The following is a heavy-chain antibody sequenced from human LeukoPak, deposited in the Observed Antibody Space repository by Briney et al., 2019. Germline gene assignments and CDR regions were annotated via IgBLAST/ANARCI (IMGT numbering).Heavy chain of an antibody. CDR2: ISAYNGNT. J-gene: IGHJ4*02. V-gene: IGHV1-18*01. CDR3: ARDYCSGGSCRFDH. CDR1: GYTFTSYG. D-gene: IGHD2-15*01. Sequence: ASVKVSCKASGYTFTSYGFSWVRQAPGQGLEWMGWISAYNGNTNYVQKLQGRVTMTTDTSTNTAYMELRSLRSDDTAVYYCARDYCSGGSCRFDHWGQGTLVTVSS.